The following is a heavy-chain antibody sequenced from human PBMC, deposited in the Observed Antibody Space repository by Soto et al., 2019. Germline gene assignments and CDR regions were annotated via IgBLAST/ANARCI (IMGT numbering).Heavy chain of an antibody. CDR3: ARRRYSSFGRDYGMDV. D-gene: IGHD6-13*01. J-gene: IGHJ6*02. V-gene: IGHV4-39*01. CDR1: GGSISSSSYY. CDR2: IYYSGST. Sequence: SETLSLTCTVSGGSISSSSYYWGWIRQPPGKGLEWIGSIYYSGSTYYNPSLKSRVTISVDTSKNQFSLKLSSVTAADTAVYYCARRRYSSFGRDYGMDVWGQGTTVTVSS.